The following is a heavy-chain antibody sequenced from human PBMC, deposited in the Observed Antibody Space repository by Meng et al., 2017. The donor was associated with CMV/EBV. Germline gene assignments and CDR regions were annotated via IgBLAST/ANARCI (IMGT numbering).Heavy chain of an antibody. Sequence: GGSLRLSCAASGFTFSSFEMNWVRQAPGKGLEWTSYISAGGDTIYYADSVKGRFIISRDNAKKSLYLQMNSLRAEDTAIYYCARNLGARTPRDAMDVWGQGTTVTVSS. CDR3: ARNLGARTPRDAMDV. J-gene: IGHJ6*02. D-gene: IGHD6-6*01. CDR2: ISAGGDTI. V-gene: IGHV3-48*03. CDR1: GFTFSSFE.